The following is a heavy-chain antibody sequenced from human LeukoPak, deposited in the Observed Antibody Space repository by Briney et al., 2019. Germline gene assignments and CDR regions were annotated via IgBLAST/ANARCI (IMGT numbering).Heavy chain of an antibody. D-gene: IGHD4-17*01. J-gene: IGHJ6*03. Sequence: GASVKVSCKASGYTFTGYYMHWVRQAPGQGLEWMGWINPNSGGTNYAQKFQGRVTMTRDTSISTAYMELSRLGSDDTAVYYCARVPWPTVTTDPPPRYYYMDVWGKGTTVTVSS. V-gene: IGHV1-2*02. CDR2: INPNSGGT. CDR1: GYTFTGYY. CDR3: ARVPWPTVTTDPPPRYYYMDV.